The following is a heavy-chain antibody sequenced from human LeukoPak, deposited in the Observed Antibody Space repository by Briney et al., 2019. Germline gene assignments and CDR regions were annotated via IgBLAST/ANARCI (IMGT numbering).Heavy chain of an antibody. Sequence: GGSLRLSCAASGFTFSSYSMNWVHQAPGKGLEWVSSISSSSSYIYYADSVKGRFTISRDNAKNSLYLQMNSLRAEDTAVYYCVRSGYYTYQYYYMDVWGKGTTVTVSS. CDR3: VRSGYYTYQYYYMDV. CDR1: GFTFSSYS. D-gene: IGHD3-3*01. V-gene: IGHV3-21*04. CDR2: ISSSSSYI. J-gene: IGHJ6*03.